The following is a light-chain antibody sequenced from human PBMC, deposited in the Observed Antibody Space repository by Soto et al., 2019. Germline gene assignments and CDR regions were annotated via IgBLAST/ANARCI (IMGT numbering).Light chain of an antibody. V-gene: IGKV3-15*01. CDR1: QSISSD. CDR2: DAS. Sequence: EIVLTQSPATLSVSPGDTATLSCRASQSISSDLAWFQQKPGQAPRFLIHDASTRATGIPARFSGSGSETEFTLTISSLQSEDFAIYYCQQYNNWPLTFGGGTKVEIK. J-gene: IGKJ4*01. CDR3: QQYNNWPLT.